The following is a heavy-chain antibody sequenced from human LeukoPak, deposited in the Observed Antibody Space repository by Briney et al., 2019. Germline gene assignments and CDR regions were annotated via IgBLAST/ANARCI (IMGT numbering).Heavy chain of an antibody. CDR3: ARRGDSSGSDAFDI. Sequence: PGGSLRLSCAASGFTFDDYGMSWVHQAPGKGLEWVSGINWNGGSTGYADSVKGRFTISRDNSKNSLYLQMNSLRAEDTALYYCARRGDSSGSDAFDIWGQGTMVTVSS. CDR2: INWNGGST. D-gene: IGHD3-22*01. CDR1: GFTFDDYG. V-gene: IGHV3-20*04. J-gene: IGHJ3*02.